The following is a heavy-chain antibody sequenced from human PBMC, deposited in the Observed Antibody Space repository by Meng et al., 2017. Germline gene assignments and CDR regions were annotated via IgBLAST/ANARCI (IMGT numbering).Heavy chain of an antibody. CDR1: GFTFSSYS. J-gene: IGHJ4*02. Sequence: LVGWGGGLVKPGGSLRLSCAASGFTFSSYSMNWVRQAPGKGLEWVSSISSSSSYIYYADSVKGRFTISRDNAKNSLYLQMNSLRAEDTAVYYCARAPVQLYSSSWPNYWGQGTLVTVSS. D-gene: IGHD6-13*01. CDR2: ISSSSSYI. V-gene: IGHV3-21*01. CDR3: ARAPVQLYSSSWPNY.